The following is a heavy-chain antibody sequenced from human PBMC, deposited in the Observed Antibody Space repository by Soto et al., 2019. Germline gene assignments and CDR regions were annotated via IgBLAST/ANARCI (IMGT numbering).Heavy chain of an antibody. CDR2: IYYSGST. D-gene: IGHD2-2*01. J-gene: IGHJ6*01. CDR3: ARGRIVVVPAAYYYYGMDV. Sequence: QVQLQESGPGLVKPSETLSLTCTVSGGSVSSGSYYWSWIRQPPGKGLEWIGYIYYSGSTNYNPSLKSRVTISVDTSKNQFSLKLSSVTAADTAVYYCARGRIVVVPAAYYYYGMDVW. CDR1: GGSVSSGSYY. V-gene: IGHV4-61*01.